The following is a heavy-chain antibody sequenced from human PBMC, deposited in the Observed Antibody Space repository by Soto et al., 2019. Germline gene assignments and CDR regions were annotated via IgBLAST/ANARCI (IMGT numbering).Heavy chain of an antibody. CDR1: GFTFSSYA. CDR2: ISYDGSNK. J-gene: IGHJ4*02. D-gene: IGHD3-3*01. V-gene: IGHV3-30-3*01. Sequence: QVQLVESGGGVVQPGRSLRLSCAASGFTFSSYAMHWVRQAPGKGLEWVAVISYDGSNKYYADSVKGRFTISRDNSKNTLYLQMNSLRAEDTAVYYCASVPYHFWSGYSVDYCGQGTLVTVSS. CDR3: ASVPYHFWSGYSVDY.